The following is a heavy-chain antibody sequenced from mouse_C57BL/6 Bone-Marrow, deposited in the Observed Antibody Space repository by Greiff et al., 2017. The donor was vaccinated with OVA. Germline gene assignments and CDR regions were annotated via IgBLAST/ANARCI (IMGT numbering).Heavy chain of an antibody. CDR1: GFTFSNYG. D-gene: IGHD2-14*01. Sequence: EVKVVESGGDLVKPGGSLKLSCAASGFTFSNYGMSWVRQTPDKRLEWVATIRSGGSYTYYPDSVKGRFTISRDKAKNTLNLQMSSLKSEDTAKYYCARHRYLEFDDWGQGTTLTVSS. CDR3: ARHRYLEFDD. CDR2: IRSGGSYT. V-gene: IGHV5-6*01. J-gene: IGHJ2*01.